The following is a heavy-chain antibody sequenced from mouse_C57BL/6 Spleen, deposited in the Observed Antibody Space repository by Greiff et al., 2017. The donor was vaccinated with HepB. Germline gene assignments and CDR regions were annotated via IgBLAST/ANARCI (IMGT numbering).Heavy chain of an antibody. J-gene: IGHJ2*01. V-gene: IGHV1-55*01. CDR1: GYTFTSYW. CDR3: AREEGYYYGSSLYYFDY. Sequence: QVQLQQPGAELVKPGASVKMSCKASGYTFTSYWITWVKQRPGQGLEWIGDIYPGSGSTNYNEKFKSKATLTVDTSSSTAYMQLSSLTSEDSAVYYCAREEGYYYGSSLYYFDYWGQGTTLTVSS. CDR2: IYPGSGST. D-gene: IGHD1-1*01.